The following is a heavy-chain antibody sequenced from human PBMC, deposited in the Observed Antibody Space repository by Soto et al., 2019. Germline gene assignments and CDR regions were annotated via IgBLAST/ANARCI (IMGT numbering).Heavy chain of an antibody. J-gene: IGHJ6*02. V-gene: IGHV2-5*02. Sequence: QITLKESGPTLVKPTQTLTLTCTFSGFSLNTGGLGVGWIRQPPGKALEWLALIYWDGDKRYSPSLQSRLSITKDTSNNQVVLTLPHMDPVDTATYYCVHSRCGGDCLRSYSSPYYYGMDVWGQGNTVTVSS. CDR3: VHSRCGGDCLRSYSSPYYYGMDV. CDR2: IYWDGDK. CDR1: GFSLNTGGLG. D-gene: IGHD2-21*02.